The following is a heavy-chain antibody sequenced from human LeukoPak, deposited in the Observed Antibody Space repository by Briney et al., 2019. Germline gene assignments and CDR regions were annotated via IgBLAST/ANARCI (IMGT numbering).Heavy chain of an antibody. V-gene: IGHV3-23*01. D-gene: IGHD2-15*01. CDR3: AKGDIVVVVAATTIDY. J-gene: IGHJ4*02. CDR1: GFPFSSYA. Sequence: PGGSLRLSCAASGFPFSSYAMSWVRQAPGKGLEWVSAISGSGGSTYYADSVKGRFTISRDNSKNTLYLQMNSLRAEDTAVYYCAKGDIVVVVAATTIDYWGQGTLVTVSS. CDR2: ISGSGGST.